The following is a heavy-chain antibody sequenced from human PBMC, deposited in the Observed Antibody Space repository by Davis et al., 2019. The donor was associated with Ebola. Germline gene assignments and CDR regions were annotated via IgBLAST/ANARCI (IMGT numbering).Heavy chain of an antibody. V-gene: IGHV1-24*01. CDR3: STLRFST. CDR2: FDPEEGKI. CDR1: GYPFTELP. J-gene: IGHJ4*02. Sequence: AASVKVSCKVSGYPFTELPMHWLRQAPGEGLEWMGGFDPEEGKIVYAQRFLGRVTMTEDTSTDTAFLQLRGLRSEDPAVYFCSTLRFSTWGQGTLVTVSS.